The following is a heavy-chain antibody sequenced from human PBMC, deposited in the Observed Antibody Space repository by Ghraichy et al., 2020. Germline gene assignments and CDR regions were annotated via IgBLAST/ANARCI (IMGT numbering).Heavy chain of an antibody. V-gene: IGHV3-74*03. J-gene: IGHJ4*02. CDR2: INNDGSNS. D-gene: IGHD3-16*01. Sequence: GGSLRLSCAASGFTFSGYWMHWVRQAPGKGLVWVSRINNDGSNSMYADSVEGRFTTSRDNAKNTLYLQMNSLRAEDTAVYYCARGLRGPDFWGLGTQVTVSS. CDR3: ARGLRGPDF. CDR1: GFTFSGYW.